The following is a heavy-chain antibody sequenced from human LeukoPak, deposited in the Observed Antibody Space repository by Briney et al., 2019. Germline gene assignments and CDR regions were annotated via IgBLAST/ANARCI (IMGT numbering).Heavy chain of an antibody. D-gene: IGHD6-13*01. CDR3: ARDRSSSWSLFDY. V-gene: IGHV3-23*01. Sequence: GGSLRLSCAASGFTFSSYGMSWVRQAPGKGLEWVSTITGTGGTTYYADSVKGRFTISRDNSMDTLYLQMNSLRAEDTAVYYCARDRSSSWSLFDYWGQGILVTVSS. J-gene: IGHJ4*02. CDR2: ITGTGGTT. CDR1: GFTFSSYG.